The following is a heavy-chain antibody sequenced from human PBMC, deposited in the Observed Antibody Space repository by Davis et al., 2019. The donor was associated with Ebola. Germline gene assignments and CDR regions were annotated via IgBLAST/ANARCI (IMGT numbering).Heavy chain of an antibody. D-gene: IGHD3-9*01. J-gene: IGHJ4*02. Sequence: GESLKISCAASGFSFSGYAMSWVRQAPGKGLQWVSSISGSGGSTYYADSVKGRFTISRDNSKNTLYLQMNSLRAEDTAVYYCARASYDILTGYYRDYFDYWGQGTLVTVSS. CDR3: ARASYDILTGYYRDYFDY. CDR2: ISGSGGST. V-gene: IGHV3-23*01. CDR1: GFSFSGYA.